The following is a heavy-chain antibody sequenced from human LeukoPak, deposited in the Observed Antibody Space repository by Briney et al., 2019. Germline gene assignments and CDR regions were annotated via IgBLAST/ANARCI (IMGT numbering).Heavy chain of an antibody. Sequence: PGRSLRLSCAASGFTFSSYAMSWVRQAPGKGLEWVSAISDSGGSTYSADSVEGRFTISRDNSKNTLYLQMNSLRPEDTAVYYCAKDRAEQWLLGNAFDIWGQGTMVTVSS. CDR1: GFTFSSYA. D-gene: IGHD6-19*01. CDR2: ISDSGGST. CDR3: AKDRAEQWLLGNAFDI. V-gene: IGHV3-23*01. J-gene: IGHJ3*02.